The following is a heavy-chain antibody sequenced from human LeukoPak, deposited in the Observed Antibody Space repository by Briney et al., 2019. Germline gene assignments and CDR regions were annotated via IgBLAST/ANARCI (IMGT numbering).Heavy chain of an antibody. CDR3: AKGEGAVADPGSAFDY. CDR1: GFTFDDYA. CDR2: ISWNSGSI. D-gene: IGHD6-19*01. J-gene: IGHJ4*02. Sequence: PGGSLRLSCAASGFTFDDYAMHWVRQAPGEGLEWVSGISWNSGSIGYADSVKGRFTISRDNAKNSLYLQMNSLRAEDTALYYCAKGEGAVADPGSAFDYWGQGTLVTVSS. V-gene: IGHV3-9*01.